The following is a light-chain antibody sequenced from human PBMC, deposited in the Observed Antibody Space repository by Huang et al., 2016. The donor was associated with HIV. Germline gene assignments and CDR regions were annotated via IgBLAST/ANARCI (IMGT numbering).Light chain of an antibody. CDR2: DAS. CDR1: QDDSTY. J-gene: IGKJ5*01. Sequence: TQSPATLSFSPGERATLTCWASQDDSTYLAWYQQKPGQPPRLLMYDASNWATGIPARFSGSGLGTDCSLTISSLEPEDIAIDYCQQRNTWAPTFGQGTRLEIK. V-gene: IGKV3-11*01. CDR3: QQRNTWAPT.